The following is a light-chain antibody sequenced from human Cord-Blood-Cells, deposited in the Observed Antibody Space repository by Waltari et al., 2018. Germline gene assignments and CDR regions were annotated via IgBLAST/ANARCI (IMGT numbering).Light chain of an antibody. CDR3: QQYYSTPYT. V-gene: IGKV4-1*01. Sequence: IVMTQSPDSLAVYLGERATIICKSSQSVLYSSNNKNYLAWYQQKPGQPPKLLIYWASTRESGVPDRFSGSGSGTDFTLTISSLQAEDVAVYYCQQYYSTPYTFGQGTKLEIK. CDR2: WAS. J-gene: IGKJ2*01. CDR1: QSVLYSSNNKNY.